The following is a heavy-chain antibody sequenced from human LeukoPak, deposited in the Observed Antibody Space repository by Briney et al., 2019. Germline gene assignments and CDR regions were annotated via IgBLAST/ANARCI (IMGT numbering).Heavy chain of an antibody. J-gene: IGHJ4*02. CDR2: IKEDGSEK. Sequence: QPGGSLRLSCAASGFTFNIFWMTWVRQAPGKGLEWVANIKEDGSEKYYVDSVKGRFTISRDNAKNSLYLQLNSLRAEDTAVYYCTRDTGCSGGTCYSFYDYWGQGTLVTVSS. V-gene: IGHV3-7*01. CDR3: TRDTGCSGGTCYSFYDY. D-gene: IGHD2-15*01. CDR1: GFTFNIFW.